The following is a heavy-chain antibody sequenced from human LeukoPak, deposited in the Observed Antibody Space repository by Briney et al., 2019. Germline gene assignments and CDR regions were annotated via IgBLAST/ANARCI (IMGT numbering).Heavy chain of an antibody. Sequence: SETLSLTCAISGDSVSTNNAAWNWIRQSRSRGLEWLGRTFDGSTLYREYAEAVKERIAITPDTSKNQFSLQLNSVTPEDTAVYYCAREAYSSIAAAGSFDYWGQGTLVTVSS. CDR1: GDSVSTNNAA. D-gene: IGHD6-13*01. V-gene: IGHV6-1*01. CDR2: TFDGSTLYR. CDR3: AREAYSSIAAAGSFDY. J-gene: IGHJ4*02.